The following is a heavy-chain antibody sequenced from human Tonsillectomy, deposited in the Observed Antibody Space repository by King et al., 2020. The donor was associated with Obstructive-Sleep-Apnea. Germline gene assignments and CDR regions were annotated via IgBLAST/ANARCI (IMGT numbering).Heavy chain of an antibody. Sequence: QLQESGPGLVKPSETLSLTCTVSGGSISSYYWSWIRQPAGKGLEWIGRIYASGSTNYNPSLKSRVTMSVDTSKSQFSLKLSPVTAADTAMYYCARARAPGGSGLGYYDYWGQGTLVTVSS. D-gene: IGHD3-10*01. CDR1: GGSISSYY. V-gene: IGHV4-4*07. CDR2: IYASGST. J-gene: IGHJ4*02. CDR3: ARARAPGGSGLGYYDY.